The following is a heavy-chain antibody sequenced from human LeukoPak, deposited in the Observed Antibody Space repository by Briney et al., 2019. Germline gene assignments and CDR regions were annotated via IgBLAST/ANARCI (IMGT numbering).Heavy chain of an antibody. CDR3: ARFPIVYSYGAEDS. D-gene: IGHD5-18*01. J-gene: IGHJ4*02. CDR2: IYYSGST. V-gene: IGHV4-59*08. CDR1: GGSISSYY. Sequence: SETLSLTCTVSGGSISSYYWSWIRQPPGKGLEWIGYIYYSGSTNYNPSLKSRVTISVDTSKNQFSLKLSSVTAADTAVYYCARFPIVYSYGAEDSWGQGTLVTVSS.